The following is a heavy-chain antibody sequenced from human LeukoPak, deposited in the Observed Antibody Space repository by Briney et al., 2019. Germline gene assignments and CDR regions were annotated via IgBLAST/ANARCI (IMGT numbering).Heavy chain of an antibody. J-gene: IGHJ4*01. Sequence: SQTLPLTCVISGDNVSSNSAAWNWIPQSPSRGLEWLGRTYYRSKWYNDYAVSVKSRITINPDTSKNQFSLQLNSVTPEDTAVYYCAREGLYFGYWGQGTLVTVSS. V-gene: IGHV6-1*01. D-gene: IGHD3/OR15-3a*01. CDR2: TYYRSKWYN. CDR1: GDNVSSNSAA. CDR3: AREGLYFGY.